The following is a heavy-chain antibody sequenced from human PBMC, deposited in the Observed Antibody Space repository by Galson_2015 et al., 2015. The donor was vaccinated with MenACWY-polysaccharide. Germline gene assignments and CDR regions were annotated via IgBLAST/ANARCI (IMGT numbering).Heavy chain of an antibody. CDR3: ARIASVGCRTGKVVVTSYSVY. D-gene: IGHD3-22*01. CDR1: GYTFTTYG. J-gene: IGHJ4*03. Sequence: SVKVSCKASGYTFTTYGISWVRQAPGQGLEWLGWISAYNGDLNYAQKLEDRVTMTTDSSTSTPYMELRSLRSDDTAVYSCARIASVGCRTGKVVVTSYSVYSGHGTLANASS. CDR2: ISAYNGDL. V-gene: IGHV1-18*01.